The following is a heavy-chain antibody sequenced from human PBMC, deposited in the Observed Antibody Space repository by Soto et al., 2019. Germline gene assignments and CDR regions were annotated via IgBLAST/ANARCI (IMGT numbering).Heavy chain of an antibody. CDR3: VRSYGDPPG. D-gene: IGHD4-17*01. J-gene: IGHJ4*02. CDR1: GFTFSSDW. CDR2: INGDGTNT. V-gene: IGHV3-74*01. Sequence: EVQLVESGGGVVQPGGSLRLSCAASGFTFSSDWMHWVRQAPGKGLVWVSRINGDGTNTDYADSVKGRFTISRDNPKITLNLQMNSPRAEDAAVYYCVRSYGDPPGWGQGTLVTVSS.